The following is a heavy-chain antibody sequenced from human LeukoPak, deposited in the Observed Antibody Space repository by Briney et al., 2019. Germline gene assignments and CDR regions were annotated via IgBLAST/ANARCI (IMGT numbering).Heavy chain of an antibody. CDR1: GFTVSSNY. J-gene: IGHJ4*02. CDR2: IYSGDST. V-gene: IGHV3-66*01. CDR3: ARDRYGFIAAAGQPSDY. D-gene: IGHD6-13*01. Sequence: GGSLRLSCAASGFTVSSNYMSWVRQAPGKGLEWVSVIYSGDSTYYADSVKGRFTISRDNSKNTLYLQMNSLRAEDTAVYYCARDRYGFIAAAGQPSDYWGQGTLVTVSS.